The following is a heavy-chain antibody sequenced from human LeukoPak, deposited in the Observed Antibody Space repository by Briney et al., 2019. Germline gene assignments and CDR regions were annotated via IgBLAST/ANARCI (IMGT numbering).Heavy chain of an antibody. CDR1: GGSFSGYY. CDR3: VRGRGNYDFWSGYGGIYYFDY. D-gene: IGHD3-3*01. Sequence: SETLSLTCAVYGGSFSGYYWSWIRQPPGKGLEWIGEINHSGSTNYNPSLKSRVTISVDTSKNQFSLKLSSVTAADTAVYYCVRGRGNYDFWSGYGGIYYFDYWGQGTLVTVSS. J-gene: IGHJ4*02. V-gene: IGHV4-34*01. CDR2: INHSGST.